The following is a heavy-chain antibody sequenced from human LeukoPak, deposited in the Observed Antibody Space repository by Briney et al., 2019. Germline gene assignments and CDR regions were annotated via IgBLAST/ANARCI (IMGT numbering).Heavy chain of an antibody. V-gene: IGHV1-46*01. Sequence: ASVKVSCKASGYTFTSYYMHWVRQAPGQGLEWMGIINPSGGSTSYAQKFQGRVTMTRDTSTSTVYMELSSLRSEDTAVYYCAREGIAAAAYDAFDIWGQGTMVTVSS. CDR1: GYTFTSYY. J-gene: IGHJ3*02. CDR2: INPSGGST. CDR3: AREGIAAAAYDAFDI. D-gene: IGHD6-13*01.